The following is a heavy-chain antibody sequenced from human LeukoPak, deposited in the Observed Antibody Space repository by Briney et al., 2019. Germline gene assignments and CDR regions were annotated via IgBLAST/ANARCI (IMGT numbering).Heavy chain of an antibody. V-gene: IGHV3-15*01. J-gene: IGHJ4*02. CDR2: IKSKTDGGTT. CDR1: GFTFSNAW. CDR3: TTSEPTTAQVY. Sequence: GGSLRLSCTAPGFTFSNAWMSWVRQAPGKGLEWVGRIKSKTDGGTTDYAAPVKGRFTISRDDSKNTLYLQMNSLKTEDTAVYYCTTSEPTTAQVYWGQGTLVTVSS. D-gene: IGHD4-17*01.